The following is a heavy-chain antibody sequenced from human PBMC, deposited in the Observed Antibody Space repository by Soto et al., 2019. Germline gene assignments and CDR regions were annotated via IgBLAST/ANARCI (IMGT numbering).Heavy chain of an antibody. Sequence: QVQLVQSGAEVKKPGSSVKVSCKASGGTFSSYAISWVRQAPGQGLEWMGGIIPIFGTANYAQKFQGRVTITADESTSTAYMELSSLRSEDTAVYYCAIPYYYGSWSSNYYYFGMDVWGQGPTVTV. J-gene: IGHJ6*02. V-gene: IGHV1-69*01. CDR3: AIPYYYGSWSSNYYYFGMDV. D-gene: IGHD3-10*01. CDR1: GGTFSSYA. CDR2: IIPIFGTA.